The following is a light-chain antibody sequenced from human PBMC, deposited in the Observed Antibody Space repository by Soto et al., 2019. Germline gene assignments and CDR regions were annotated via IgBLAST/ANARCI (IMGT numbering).Light chain of an antibody. V-gene: IGLV2-14*03. CDR3: CSYTTSNTLV. CDR2: DVN. CDR1: SSDVGRYNY. J-gene: IGLJ2*01. Sequence: QSALTQPASVSGSPGQSITISCTGTSSDVGRYNYVSWYQQYPGKAPKLMIYDVNNRPSGVSNRFSGSKSGNTASLTISGLQAEDEADYYCCSYTTSNTLVFGGGTQLTVL.